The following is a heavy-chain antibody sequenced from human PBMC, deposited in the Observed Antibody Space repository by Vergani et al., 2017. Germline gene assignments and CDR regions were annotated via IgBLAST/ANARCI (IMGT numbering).Heavy chain of an antibody. V-gene: IGHV3-30*18. CDR3: AKDGPYDSSAA. Sequence: QVQLVESGGGVVQPGRSLRLSCAASGFTFSSYGMHWVRQAPGKGLEWVAVISYDGSNKYYADSVKGRFTISRDNSKNTLYLQMNSLRAEDTAVYYCAKDGPYDSSAAWGQGTLVTVSS. D-gene: IGHD3-22*01. J-gene: IGHJ5*02. CDR2: ISYDGSNK. CDR1: GFTFSSYG.